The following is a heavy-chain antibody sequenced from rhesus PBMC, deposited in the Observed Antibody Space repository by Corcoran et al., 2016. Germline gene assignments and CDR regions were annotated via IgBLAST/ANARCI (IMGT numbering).Heavy chain of an antibody. D-gene: IGHD5-42*01. CDR3: AIRGDIFFDY. V-gene: IGHV4-106*01. J-gene: IGHJ4*01. CDR1: GGSISDDYY. Sequence: QVQLQESGPGLVKPSETLSLTCAVSGGSISDDYYWSWIRQPPGKGLEWIGYIHGSGGGTNYNPSLKNRGTISIDTSKNQFSLKLSSVTAADTAVYYCAIRGDIFFDYWGQGVLVTVSS. CDR2: IHGSGGGT.